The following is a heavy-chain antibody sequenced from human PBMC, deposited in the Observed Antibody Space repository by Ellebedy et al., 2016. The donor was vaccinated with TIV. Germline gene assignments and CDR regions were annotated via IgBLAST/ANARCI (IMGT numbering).Heavy chain of an antibody. CDR3: ARGFRFGMDV. J-gene: IGHJ6*02. Sequence: GESLKISCAASGFTVSSVYVSWVRQAPGKGLECLSVIYSDAATYYADSVKGRFTISRDNSKNTLYLQMNSLRAEDTAVYYCARGFRFGMDVWGQGTTVTVSS. CDR2: IYSDAAT. V-gene: IGHV3-66*01. D-gene: IGHD3-10*01. CDR1: GFTVSSVY.